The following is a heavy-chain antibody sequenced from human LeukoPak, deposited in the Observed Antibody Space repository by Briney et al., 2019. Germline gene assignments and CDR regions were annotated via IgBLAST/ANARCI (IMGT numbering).Heavy chain of an antibody. J-gene: IGHJ4*02. CDR1: GFTFSSYA. CDR2: ISGSGGST. Sequence: GGSLGLSCAASGFTFSSYAMSWVRQAPGKRLEWVSAISGSGGSTYYADSVKGRFTISRDNSKNTLYLQMNSLRAEDTAVYYCAKGGDSGYDSTMRNWGQGTLVTVSS. D-gene: IGHD5-12*01. V-gene: IGHV3-23*01. CDR3: AKGGDSGYDSTMRN.